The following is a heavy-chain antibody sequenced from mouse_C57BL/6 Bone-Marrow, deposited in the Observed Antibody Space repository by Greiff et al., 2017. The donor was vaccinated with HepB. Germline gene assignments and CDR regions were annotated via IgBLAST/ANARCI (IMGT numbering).Heavy chain of an antibody. CDR2: ISDGGSYT. CDR3: ARIYYGNYDFAY. CDR1: GFTFSSYA. V-gene: IGHV5-4*01. J-gene: IGHJ2*01. Sequence: EVHLVESGGGLVKPGGSLKLSCAASGFTFSSYAMSWVRQTPEKRLEWVATISDGGSYTYYPDNVKGRFTISRDNAKNNLYLQMSHLKSEDTAMYYCARIYYGNYDFAYWGQGTTLTVSS. D-gene: IGHD2-1*01.